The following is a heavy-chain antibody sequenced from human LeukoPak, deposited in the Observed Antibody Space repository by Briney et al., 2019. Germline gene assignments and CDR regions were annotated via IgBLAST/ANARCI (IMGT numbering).Heavy chain of an antibody. Sequence: GGSLRLSCEASGFTFSDYSMNWVRQAPGKGLEWVSYIRSSTTTINYADSVKGRFTISRDNARNSLYLQMNSLRAEDTTVYYCARGGLGYFDYWGQGTLVTVSS. CDR1: GFTFSDYS. D-gene: IGHD3-16*01. CDR2: IRSSTTTI. CDR3: ARGGLGYFDY. V-gene: IGHV3-48*01. J-gene: IGHJ4*02.